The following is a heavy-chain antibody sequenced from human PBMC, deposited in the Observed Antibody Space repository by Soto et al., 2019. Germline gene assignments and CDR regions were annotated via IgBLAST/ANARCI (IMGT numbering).Heavy chain of an antibody. CDR1: GYTFTSYG. Sequence: QVQLVQSGAEVKKPGASVKVSCKASGYTFTSYGISWVRQAPGQGLEWMGWISAYNGNTSYAQKLQGRVTMTTDTATRTAYMELRTLRSYDTAVYCCARDWPITIFGVVTRDAFDIRGQGTMVTDSS. J-gene: IGHJ3*02. CDR3: ARDWPITIFGVVTRDAFDI. V-gene: IGHV1-18*01. D-gene: IGHD3-3*01. CDR2: ISAYNGNT.